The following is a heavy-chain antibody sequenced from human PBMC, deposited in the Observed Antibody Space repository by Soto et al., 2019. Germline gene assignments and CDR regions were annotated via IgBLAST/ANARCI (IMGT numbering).Heavy chain of an antibody. D-gene: IGHD3-10*01. Sequence: EVQLVESGGGLVQPGGSLRLSCAASGFTFSSYWMSWVRQAPGKGLEWVANIKQDGSEKYYVDSVKGRFTISRDNAKNSLYLQMNGLRAEDPAVYYCARDRDPGRGSLRYFDLWGRGTLVTVSS. V-gene: IGHV3-7*01. CDR3: ARDRDPGRGSLRYFDL. CDR2: IKQDGSEK. J-gene: IGHJ2*01. CDR1: GFTFSSYW.